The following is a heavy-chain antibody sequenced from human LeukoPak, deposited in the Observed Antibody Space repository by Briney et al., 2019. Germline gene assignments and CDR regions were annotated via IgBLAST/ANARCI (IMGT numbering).Heavy chain of an antibody. CDR3: ARVLAGHLGGFYFDY. D-gene: IGHD3-16*01. CDR1: GGSISSYY. Sequence: SETLSLTCTVSGGSISSYYWNWIRQPPGKGLEWIGYIYYSGRTNYNPSLKSRVTISVDTSKNQFSLKLSSVTAADTAVYYCARVLAGHLGGFYFDYWGQGTLVTVSS. CDR2: IYYSGRT. V-gene: IGHV4-59*12. J-gene: IGHJ4*02.